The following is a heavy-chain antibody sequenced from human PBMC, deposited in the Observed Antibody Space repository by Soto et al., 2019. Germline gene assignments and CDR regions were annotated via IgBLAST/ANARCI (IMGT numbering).Heavy chain of an antibody. Sequence: PGGSLRLSCVASGFSFRDSWMDWVRQAPGKGPEWVANINTGGSEKNYVDSVKGRFTISRGNAKNTLFLQMNNLRAEDTAVYYCASLGRHGWGQGTTVTVSS. J-gene: IGHJ6*02. CDR3: ASLGRHG. V-gene: IGHV3-7*03. CDR2: INTGGSEK. CDR1: GFSFRDSW. D-gene: IGHD3-16*01.